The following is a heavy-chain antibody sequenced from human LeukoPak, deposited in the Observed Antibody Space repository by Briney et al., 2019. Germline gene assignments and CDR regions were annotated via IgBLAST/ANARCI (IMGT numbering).Heavy chain of an antibody. D-gene: IGHD2-2*01. J-gene: IGHJ4*02. Sequence: PGRSLRLSCAASGFTFSSYGRHWVRQAPGKGLEWVAAIWYDGSNKYYADSVKDRFTISRDNSKNTLYLQMNSLRAEDTAVYYCARDKRRGTSCPDYWGQGTLVTVSS. V-gene: IGHV3-33*01. CDR2: IWYDGSNK. CDR3: ARDKRRGTSCPDY. CDR1: GFTFSSYG.